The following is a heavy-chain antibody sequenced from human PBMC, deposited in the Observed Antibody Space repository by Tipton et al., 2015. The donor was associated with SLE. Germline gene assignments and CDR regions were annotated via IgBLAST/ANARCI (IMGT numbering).Heavy chain of an antibody. Sequence: TLSLTCAVYGGSFSGYYWSWIRQPPGKGLEWIGEINHSGGTNYNPSLKSRVTISVDTSKNQFSLKLTSVTAADTAMYYCARRGAYSSSWYVAYYYYMDVWGKGTTVTVSS. CDR1: GGSFSGYY. D-gene: IGHD6-13*01. J-gene: IGHJ6*03. CDR3: ARRGAYSSSWYVAYYYYMDV. CDR2: INHSGGT. V-gene: IGHV4-34*01.